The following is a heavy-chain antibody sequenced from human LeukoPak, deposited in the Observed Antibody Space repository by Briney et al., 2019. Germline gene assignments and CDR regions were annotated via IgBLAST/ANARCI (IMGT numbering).Heavy chain of an antibody. J-gene: IGHJ4*02. V-gene: IGHV3-23*01. CDR2: LIVRDSNT. Sequence: GGSLRLSWAAAGLTFSRYGMSWARQAPGKGLEWVSTLIVRDSNTYYADSVEGRFTISRDNSKNALYLQMNSLRAEDTAVYYCAKRSDYGGNGNYFDSWGQGTPVTVSS. D-gene: IGHD4-23*01. CDR3: AKRSDYGGNGNYFDS. CDR1: GLTFSRYG.